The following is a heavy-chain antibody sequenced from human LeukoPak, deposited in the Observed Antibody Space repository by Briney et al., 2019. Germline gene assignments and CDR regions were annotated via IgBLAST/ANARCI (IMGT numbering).Heavy chain of an antibody. V-gene: IGHV4-4*07. CDR2: ISTSGST. J-gene: IGHJ4*02. D-gene: IGHD4/OR15-4a*01. CDR3: ARDLWGTMGGY. CDR1: GGSISSYY. Sequence: SETLFLTCTVSGGSISSYYWTWIRQPAGKGLEWIGRISTSGSTEYNPSLKSRVTMSVDTSKNQFSLKLSSVTAADTAVYYCARDLWGTMGGYWGQGTLVTVSS.